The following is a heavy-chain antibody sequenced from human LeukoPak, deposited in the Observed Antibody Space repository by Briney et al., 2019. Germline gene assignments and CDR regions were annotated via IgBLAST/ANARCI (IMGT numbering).Heavy chain of an antibody. J-gene: IGHJ4*02. CDR2: IKQDGSEK. CDR3: ARDLSSGYDGGDY. CDR1: RFTFSSYW. Sequence: GGSLRLSCAASRFTFSSYWMGWVRQAPGKGLEWVANIKQDGSEKYYEDSVKGRFTISRDNAKNSLYLQMNSLRPEDTAVYYCARDLSSGYDGGDYWGQGTLVTVSS. D-gene: IGHD5-12*01. V-gene: IGHV3-7*01.